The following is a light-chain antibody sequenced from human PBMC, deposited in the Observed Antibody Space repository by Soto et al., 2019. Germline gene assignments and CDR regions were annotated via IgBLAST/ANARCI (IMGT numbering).Light chain of an antibody. CDR3: CSYAGSSTFV. CDR1: STDIGNYNL. V-gene: IGLV2-23*02. Sequence: QSALTQPASVSGSPGKSITISCTGTSTDIGNYNLVSWYQQHPAKAPKLMLFEASKRPSGVSNRFSGSRSGNTASLTISGLQPDDEADYYCCSYAGSSTFVFGGGTKLTVL. CDR2: EAS. J-gene: IGLJ3*02.